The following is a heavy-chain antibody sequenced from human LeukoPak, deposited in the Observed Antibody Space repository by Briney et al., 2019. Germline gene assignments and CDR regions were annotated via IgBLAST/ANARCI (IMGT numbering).Heavy chain of an antibody. J-gene: IGHJ4*02. Sequence: PGGSLRLSCAASGFAFSSYAMSWVRQAPGKGLEWVSAISGSGGSTYYADSVKGRFTISRDNSKNTLYLQMNSLRAEDTALYYCAKDPAYDFWSGGRFDYWGQGTLVTVSS. CDR1: GFAFSSYA. V-gene: IGHV3-23*01. CDR3: AKDPAYDFWSGGRFDY. D-gene: IGHD3-3*01. CDR2: ISGSGGST.